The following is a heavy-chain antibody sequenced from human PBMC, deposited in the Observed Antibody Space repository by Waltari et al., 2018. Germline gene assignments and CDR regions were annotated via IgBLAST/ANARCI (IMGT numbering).Heavy chain of an antibody. CDR2: AYHGGAT. D-gene: IGHD3-10*01. V-gene: IGHV4-38-2*02. CDR1: GFTVVSGYY. Sequence: QVQLQESGPGVMKPSETLSLTCQVSGFTVVSGYYWGWIRQSPGQGLEWIGSAYHGGATFDNPAPGGRVPISLDRSGNQVALEVRSLTAADTAVYYCARGTRVNLVRGAEWFDFWGPGMLVSVSS. J-gene: IGHJ5*01. CDR3: ARGTRVNLVRGAEWFDF.